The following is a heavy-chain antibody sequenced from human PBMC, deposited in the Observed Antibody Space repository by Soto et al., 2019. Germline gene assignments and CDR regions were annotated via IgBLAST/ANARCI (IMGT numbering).Heavy chain of an antibody. J-gene: IGHJ6*02. Sequence: SETLSLTCAVSGYSISSGYYWGWIRQPPGKGLEWIGSIYRSGSTYYNPSLKSRLTISLDTSKKHFSLKLSSVTDADTAAYYCARADRTLVTSYSLDVWGQGTTVTVSS. CDR2: IYRSGST. CDR1: GYSISSGYY. D-gene: IGHD2-21*02. V-gene: IGHV4-38-2*01. CDR3: ARADRTLVTSYSLDV.